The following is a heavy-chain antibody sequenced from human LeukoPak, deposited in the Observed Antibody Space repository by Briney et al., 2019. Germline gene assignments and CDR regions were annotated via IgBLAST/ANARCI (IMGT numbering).Heavy chain of an antibody. V-gene: IGHV4-59*01. D-gene: IGHD6-19*01. J-gene: IGHJ4*02. CDR1: GDSFSNYY. CDR2: IYYSGST. Sequence: SETLSLTCTVSGDSFSNYYWTWLRQPPGKGLEWVGYIYYSGSTNYNPSLTSRVTISVDTSKNQFSLKLSSVTAADTAVYYCARAIRSSGWYDYGGQGTLVTVSS. CDR3: ARAIRSSGWYDY.